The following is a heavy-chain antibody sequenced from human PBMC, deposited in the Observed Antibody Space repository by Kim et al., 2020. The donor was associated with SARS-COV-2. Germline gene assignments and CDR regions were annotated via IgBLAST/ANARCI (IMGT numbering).Heavy chain of an antibody. Sequence: SETLSLTCTVSGGSISSYYWSWIRQPAGKGLEWIGRIYTSGSANYNPSLKSRVTMSVDTSKNQFSLKLSSVTAADTAVYYCARDQYYYDRAWYYYMDVWGKGTTVTVSS. V-gene: IGHV4-4*07. J-gene: IGHJ6*03. CDR3: ARDQYYYDRAWYYYMDV. CDR1: GGSISSYY. CDR2: IYTSGSA. D-gene: IGHD3-22*01.